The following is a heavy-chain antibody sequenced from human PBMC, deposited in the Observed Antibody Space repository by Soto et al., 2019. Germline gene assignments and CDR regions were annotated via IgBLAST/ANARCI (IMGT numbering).Heavy chain of an antibody. J-gene: IGHJ4*02. V-gene: IGHV4-30-2*01. CDR1: GGSISSGGYS. CDR2: IYHSGST. Sequence: QLQLQESGSGLVKPSQTLSLTCAVSGGSISSGGYSWSWIRQPPGKGLEWIGYIYHSGSTYYNPSLKGRGTLSVDRPKNQFSLKLSAVTAADTAVYYCASSGGDGWWYFDYWGQGTLVTVSS. CDR3: ASSGGDGWWYFDY. D-gene: IGHD4-17*01.